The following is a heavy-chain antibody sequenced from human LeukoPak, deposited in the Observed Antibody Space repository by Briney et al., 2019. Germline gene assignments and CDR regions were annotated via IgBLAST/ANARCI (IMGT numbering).Heavy chain of an antibody. V-gene: IGHV3-66*01. Sequence: GGSLRLSCAASGSGFTVSSNYMSWVRQAPGKGLEWVSVIYSGGSTYYADSVKGRFTISRDNSKNTLYLQLNSLRAEDTAVYYCARGDDAFDIWGQGTLVTVSS. CDR2: IYSGGST. CDR3: ARGDDAFDI. J-gene: IGHJ3*02. CDR1: GSGFTVSSNY.